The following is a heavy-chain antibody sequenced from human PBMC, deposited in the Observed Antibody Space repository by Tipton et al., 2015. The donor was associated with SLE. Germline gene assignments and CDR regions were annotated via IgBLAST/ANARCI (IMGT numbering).Heavy chain of an antibody. Sequence: SLRLSCAASGFNFNMYPMHWVRQAPGKGLVWVSRIGHDGSNTVYADSLRGRFTISRDNAKNTLYLQMNSLRAEDTAVYYCARDWNNSWDPWGQGTLVTVSS. CDR1: GFNFNMYP. J-gene: IGHJ5*02. CDR2: IGHDGSNT. D-gene: IGHD1/OR15-1a*01. V-gene: IGHV3-74*03. CDR3: ARDWNNSWDP.